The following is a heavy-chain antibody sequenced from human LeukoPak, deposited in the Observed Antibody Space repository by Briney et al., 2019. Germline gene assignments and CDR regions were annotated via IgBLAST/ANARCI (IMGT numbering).Heavy chain of an antibody. V-gene: IGHV3-30*04. D-gene: IGHD3-10*01. CDR3: ARGRKGTYGSGSYSTNYYYYGMDV. CDR2: ISYDGSNK. Sequence: HPGGSLRLPCAASGFTFSSYAMHWVRQAPGKGLEWVAVISYDGSNKYYADSVKGRFTISRDNSKNTLYLQMNSLRAEDTAVYYCARGRKGTYGSGSYSTNYYYYGMDVWGQGTTVTVSS. CDR1: GFTFSSYA. J-gene: IGHJ6*02.